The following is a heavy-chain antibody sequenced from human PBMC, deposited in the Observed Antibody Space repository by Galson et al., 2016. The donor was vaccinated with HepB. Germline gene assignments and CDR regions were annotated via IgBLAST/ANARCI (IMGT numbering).Heavy chain of an antibody. CDR1: GFTFSSYT. Sequence: SLRLSCAASGFTFSSYTMNWVRQAPGKGLEWVSSITSRSNFKYYADSVKGRFTISRDNTKNSLNLQMNSLRAEDTAVYYCARDPGRYCCGQSCYSNAYYNGMDGWGQGTTVTVSS. CDR2: ITSRSNFK. J-gene: IGHJ6*02. D-gene: IGHD2-15*01. CDR3: ARDPGRYCCGQSCYSNAYYNGMDG. V-gene: IGHV3-21*06.